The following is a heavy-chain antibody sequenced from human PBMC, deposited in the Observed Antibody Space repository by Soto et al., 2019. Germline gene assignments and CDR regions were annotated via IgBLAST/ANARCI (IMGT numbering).Heavy chain of an antibody. J-gene: IGHJ4*02. V-gene: IGHV4-59*01. Sequence: QVQLQESGPGLVKPSETLSLTCTVSGDSISSYYWNWIRQPPGKGLEWIGYTYYSGSTDYNPSLKSRVPISVDTSKNQFSLKLTSVTAADTAVYYCARGRGYSGYDLGYWGQGTLVTVSS. CDR1: GDSISSYY. CDR3: ARGRGYSGYDLGY. D-gene: IGHD5-12*01. CDR2: TYYSGST.